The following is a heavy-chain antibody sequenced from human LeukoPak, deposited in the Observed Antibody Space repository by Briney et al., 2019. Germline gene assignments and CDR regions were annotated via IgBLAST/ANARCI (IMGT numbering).Heavy chain of an antibody. CDR1: GFTFSSYG. Sequence: PGGSLRLSCAASGFTFSSYGMHWVRQAPGKGLEWVAVISYDGSNKYYADSVKGRFTISRDNSKNTLYLQMNSLRAEDTAVYYCAKDPEWLRFGQKYCSGGSCPDYFAYWGQGTLVTVSS. V-gene: IGHV3-30*18. D-gene: IGHD2-15*01. CDR2: ISYDGSNK. CDR3: AKDPEWLRFGQKYCSGGSCPDYFAY. J-gene: IGHJ4*02.